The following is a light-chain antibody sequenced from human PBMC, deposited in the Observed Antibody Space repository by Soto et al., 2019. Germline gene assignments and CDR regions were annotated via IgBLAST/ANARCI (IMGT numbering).Light chain of an antibody. CDR3: CSYVGARTEV. V-gene: IGLV2-23*01. J-gene: IGLJ1*01. CDR2: EGS. CDR1: VSDVVNFGP. Sequence: SVLTQPASVSGAPGQSITISCTGSVSDVVNFGPVSRYQQHPGQVPKLIIYEGSRRPSGVSSRFSGSKSGNTASLTISGLQAEDEADYYCCSYVGARTEVFGNGTKVTVL.